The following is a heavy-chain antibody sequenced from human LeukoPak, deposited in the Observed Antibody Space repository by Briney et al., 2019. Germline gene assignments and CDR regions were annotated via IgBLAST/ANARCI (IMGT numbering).Heavy chain of an antibody. Sequence: SETLSLTCTVSGGSISSYYWSWIRQLAGKGLEWIGRIYTSGSTNYNPSLKSRVTMSVDTSKNQFSLKLSSVTAADTAVYYCARGIRAGYYYYYYMDVWGKGTTVTVSS. J-gene: IGHJ6*03. CDR2: IYTSGST. V-gene: IGHV4-4*07. CDR3: ARGIRAGYYYYYYMDV. D-gene: IGHD5-18*01. CDR1: GGSISSYY.